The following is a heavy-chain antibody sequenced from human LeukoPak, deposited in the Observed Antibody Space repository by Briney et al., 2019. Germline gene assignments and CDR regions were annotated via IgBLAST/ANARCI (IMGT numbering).Heavy chain of an antibody. J-gene: IGHJ6*02. CDR1: GGSISSYY. Sequence: SETLSLTCTVSGGSISSYYWSWIRQPPGKGLEWIGYVYYSGSTNYNPSLKSRVTISVDTSKNQFSLKLSSVTAADTAVYYCARVTRSGSYYYYYGMDVWGQGTTVTVSS. V-gene: IGHV4-59*01. CDR3: ARVTRSGSYYYYYGMDV. CDR2: VYYSGST. D-gene: IGHD1-26*01.